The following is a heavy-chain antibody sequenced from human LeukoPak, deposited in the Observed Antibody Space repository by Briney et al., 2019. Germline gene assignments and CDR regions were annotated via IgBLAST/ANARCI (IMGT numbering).Heavy chain of an antibody. CDR1: GGSFSGYY. D-gene: IGHD6-13*01. V-gene: IGHV4-34*01. CDR2: INHSGST. CDR3: ARGREAAAHPGRFDP. J-gene: IGHJ5*02. Sequence: PSETLSLTCAAYGGSFSGYYWSWIRQPPGKGLEWIGEINHSGSTNYNPSLKSRVTISVDPSKTQFSLKLSSVTAADTAVYYCARGREAAAHPGRFDPWGQGTLVTVSS.